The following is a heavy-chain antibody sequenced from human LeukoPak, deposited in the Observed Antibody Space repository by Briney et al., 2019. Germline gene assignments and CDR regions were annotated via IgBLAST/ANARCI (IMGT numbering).Heavy chain of an antibody. J-gene: IGHJ4*02. D-gene: IGHD4-23*01. CDR3: AANYGGVDY. CDR1: GFTFSSYS. CDR2: ISSSSSYM. Sequence: PGGSLRLSCAASGFTFSSYSMNWVRQAPGKGLEWVSSISSSSSYMYYADSLKGRFTISRDNAKNSLYLQMNSLRAEDTAVYYCAANYGGVDYWGQGTLVTVSS. V-gene: IGHV3-21*01.